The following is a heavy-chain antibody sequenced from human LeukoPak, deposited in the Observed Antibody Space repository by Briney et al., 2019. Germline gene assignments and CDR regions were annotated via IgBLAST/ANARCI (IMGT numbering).Heavy chain of an antibody. J-gene: IGHJ4*02. CDR1: GFTFSSYA. Sequence: GGSLRLSCAASGFTFSSYAMSWVRQAPGKGLEWVSATSGSGGSTYYADSVKGRFTISRDNSKNTLYLQMNSLRAEDTAVYYCAKDRAMIVVVMGGDYWGQGTLVTVSS. CDR3: AKDRAMIVVVMGGDY. V-gene: IGHV3-23*01. D-gene: IGHD3-22*01. CDR2: TSGSGGST.